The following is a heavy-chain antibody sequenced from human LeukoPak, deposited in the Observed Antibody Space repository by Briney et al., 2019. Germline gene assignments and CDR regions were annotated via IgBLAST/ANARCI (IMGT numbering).Heavy chain of an antibody. V-gene: IGHV3-21*01. CDR2: ISSSSSYI. J-gene: IGHJ4*02. Sequence: PGGSLRLSCAASGFTVSSNYMSWVRQAPGKGLEWVSSISSSSSYIYYADSVKGRFTISRDNAKNSLYLQMNSLRAEDTAVYYFARDSRLDYWGQGTLVTVSS. CDR3: ARDSRLDY. CDR1: GFTVSSNY.